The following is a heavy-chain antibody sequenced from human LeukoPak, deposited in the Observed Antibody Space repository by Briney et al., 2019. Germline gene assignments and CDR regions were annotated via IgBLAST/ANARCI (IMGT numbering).Heavy chain of an antibody. CDR3: AKDLGMQVWLPL. V-gene: IGHV3-23*01. CDR1: GFTFSTYA. CDR2: FSGSGGST. Sequence: GGSLRLSCAASGFTFSTYAMSWVRQAPGKGLEWVSSFSGSGGSTYYADSVKGRFTISRDNSKNTLYLQMNSLRAEDTAVYYCAKDLGMQVWLPLWGQGTLVTVSS. J-gene: IGHJ4*02. D-gene: IGHD5-18*01.